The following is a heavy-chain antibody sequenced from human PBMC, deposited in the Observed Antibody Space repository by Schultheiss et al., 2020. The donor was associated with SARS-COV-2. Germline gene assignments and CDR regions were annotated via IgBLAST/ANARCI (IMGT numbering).Heavy chain of an antibody. J-gene: IGHJ6*02. D-gene: IGHD3-10*01. CDR2: ISGSGGTT. CDR1: GFTFSSYG. CDR3: AKPVWFGDSLDNGMEV. V-gene: IGHV3-23*01. Sequence: GESLKISCAASGFTFSSYGMHWVRQAPGKGLEWVSSISGSGGTTYHTDSLKGRFTISRDNSRNTMYLQMNSLRADDTAVYYCAKPVWFGDSLDNGMEVWGRGTTVTVSS.